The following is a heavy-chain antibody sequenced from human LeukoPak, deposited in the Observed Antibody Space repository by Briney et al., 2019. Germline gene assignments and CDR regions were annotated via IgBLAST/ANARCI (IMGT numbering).Heavy chain of an antibody. D-gene: IGHD2-15*01. J-gene: IGHJ4*02. CDR3: ARDPLALAAATPGAFDY. CDR1: GFTFSSYG. V-gene: IGHV3-48*04. Sequence: GGSLRLSCAASGFTFSSYGMHWVRQAPGKGLEWVSYISSSGSTIYYADSVKGRFTISRDNAKNSLYLQMNSLRAEDTAVYYCARDPLALAAATPGAFDYWGQGTLVTVSS. CDR2: ISSSGSTI.